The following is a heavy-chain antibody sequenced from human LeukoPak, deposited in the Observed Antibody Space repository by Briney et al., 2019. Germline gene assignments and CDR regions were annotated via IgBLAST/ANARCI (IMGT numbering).Heavy chain of an antibody. CDR2: INSDGGTT. V-gene: IGHV3-74*01. CDR3: AELGITMIGGV. J-gene: IGHJ6*04. CDR1: GFTFGTYW. Sequence: GGSLRLSCGASGFTFGTYWMHWVRQAPGKGLVWVSGINSDGGTTTYADSVKGRFTISRDNAKNTLYLQMNSLRAEDTAVYYCAELGITMIGGVWGKGTTVTISP. D-gene: IGHD3-10*02.